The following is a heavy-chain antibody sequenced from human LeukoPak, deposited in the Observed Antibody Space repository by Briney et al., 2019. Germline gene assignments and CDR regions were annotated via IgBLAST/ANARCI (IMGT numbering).Heavy chain of an antibody. V-gene: IGHV3-21*01. Sequence: GGSLRLSCAASGLTFSSYSMNWVREAPGKGLEWVSSISSSSSYIYYADSVKGRFTISRDNAKNSLYLQMNSLRAEDTAVYYCAGDRTGITVTTGPGYFDYWGQGTLVTVSS. J-gene: IGHJ4*02. CDR1: GLTFSSYS. CDR3: AGDRTGITVTTGPGYFDY. CDR2: ISSSSSYI. D-gene: IGHD1-7*01.